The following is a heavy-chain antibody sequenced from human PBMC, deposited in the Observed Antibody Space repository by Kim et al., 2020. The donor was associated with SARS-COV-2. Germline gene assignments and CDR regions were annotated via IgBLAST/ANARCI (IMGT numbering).Heavy chain of an antibody. Sequence: GGSLRLSCAASGFTFSNAWMSWVRQAPGKGLEWVGRIKSKTDGGTTDYAAPVKGRFTISRDDSKNTLYLQMNSLKTEDTAVYYCTTDVIPPTQTDDFWSGYPIYFDYWGQGTLVTVSS. J-gene: IGHJ4*02. CDR2: IKSKTDGGTT. V-gene: IGHV3-15*01. CDR3: TTDVIPPTQTDDFWSGYPIYFDY. CDR1: GFTFSNAW. D-gene: IGHD3-3*01.